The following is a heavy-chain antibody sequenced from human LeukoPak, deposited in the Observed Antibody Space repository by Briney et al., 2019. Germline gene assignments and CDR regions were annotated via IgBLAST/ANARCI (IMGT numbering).Heavy chain of an antibody. CDR3: VRQQTPHGNFDY. CDR1: GFTFDDYA. V-gene: IGHV3-9*01. Sequence: PGGSLRPSCAASGFTFDDYAMHWVRQAPGKGLEWISGISWNSGTIGYADSVKDRFTISRENAKNSLSLQMNSLRAEDTAVYYCVRQQTPHGNFDYWGQGTLVTVSS. CDR2: ISWNSGTI. D-gene: IGHD1-1*01. J-gene: IGHJ4*02.